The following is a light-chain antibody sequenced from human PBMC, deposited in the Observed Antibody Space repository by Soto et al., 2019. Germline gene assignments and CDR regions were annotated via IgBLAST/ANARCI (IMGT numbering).Light chain of an antibody. Sequence: EIVLTQSPATLSLSPGERATLSCRASQSVSSYLAWYQQKPGQATRLLIYDASNRATGIPARFSGSGSGTDFTLTISSLEPEDFAVYYCQQRSNWRRLNFGEGTKVESK. CDR2: DAS. CDR3: QQRSNWRRLN. J-gene: IGKJ4*01. CDR1: QSVSSY. V-gene: IGKV3-11*01.